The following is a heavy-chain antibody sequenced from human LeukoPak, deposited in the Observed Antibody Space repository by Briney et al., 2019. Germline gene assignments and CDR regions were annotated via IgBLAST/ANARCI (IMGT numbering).Heavy chain of an antibody. J-gene: IGHJ3*02. CDR1: GSTFSTYS. Sequence: GGSLRLSCAASGSTFSTYSMNWVRQAPGKGLEWVSYITSSSKTTYYADSVKGRFTISRDNAKNSLYLQMNSLRAEDTAVYYCAKGIFGVVIIPQGGAFDIWGQGTMVTVSS. CDR3: AKGIFGVVIIPQGGAFDI. V-gene: IGHV3-48*04. D-gene: IGHD3-3*01. CDR2: ITSSSKTT.